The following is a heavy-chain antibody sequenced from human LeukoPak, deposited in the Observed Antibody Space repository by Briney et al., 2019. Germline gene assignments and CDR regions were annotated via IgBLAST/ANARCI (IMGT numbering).Heavy chain of an antibody. CDR3: ARAWQQLEIFAFDI. J-gene: IGHJ3*02. D-gene: IGHD6-13*01. V-gene: IGHV1-69*01. Sequence: SVKVSCKASGGTFSSYAISWVRQAPGQGLEWMGGIIPIFGAANYAQKFQGRVTITADESTSTAYMELSSLRSEDTAVYYCARAWQQLEIFAFDIWGQGTMVTVSS. CDR1: GGTFSSYA. CDR2: IIPIFGAA.